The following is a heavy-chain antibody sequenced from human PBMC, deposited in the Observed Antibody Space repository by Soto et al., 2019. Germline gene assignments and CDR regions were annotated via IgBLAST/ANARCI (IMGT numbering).Heavy chain of an antibody. CDR3: ATYYYDSSGYYHDAFDI. D-gene: IGHD3-22*01. CDR1: GFTFSSYE. CDR2: ISSSGSTI. Sequence: LRLSCAASGFTFSSYEMNWVRQAPGKGLEWVSYISSSGSTIYYADSVKGRFTISRDNAKNSLYLQMNSLRAEDTAVYYCATYYYDSSGYYHDAFDIWGQGTMVTVSS. V-gene: IGHV3-48*03. J-gene: IGHJ3*02.